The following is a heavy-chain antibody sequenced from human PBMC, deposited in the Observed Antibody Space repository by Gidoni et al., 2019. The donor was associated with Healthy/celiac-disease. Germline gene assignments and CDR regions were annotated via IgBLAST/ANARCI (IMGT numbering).Heavy chain of an antibody. V-gene: IGHV3-23*01. J-gene: IGHJ6*02. Sequence: EVQLLESGGGLVQPGGSLRLSCAAAGFTFSSYAMSWVRQAPGKGLECVSAISGSGGSTYYADSVKGRFTISRDNSKNTLYLQMNSLRAEDTAVYYCAKEIITMVRGVRPGHGMDVWGQGTTVTVSS. D-gene: IGHD3-10*01. CDR3: AKEIITMVRGVRPGHGMDV. CDR2: ISGSGGST. CDR1: GFTFSSYA.